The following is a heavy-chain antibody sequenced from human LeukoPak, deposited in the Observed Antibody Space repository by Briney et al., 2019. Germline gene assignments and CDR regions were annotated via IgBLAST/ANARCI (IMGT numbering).Heavy chain of an antibody. Sequence: ASVKVSCKASGYTVTGYYMHWVRQAPGQGLEWMGWINPNSGGTNYAQKFQGRVTMTRDTSISTAYMELSRLRSDDTAVYYCARDSSSSWSSFDPWGQGTLVTVSS. CDR1: GYTVTGYY. J-gene: IGHJ5*02. CDR2: INPNSGGT. CDR3: ARDSSSSWSSFDP. D-gene: IGHD6-13*01. V-gene: IGHV1-2*02.